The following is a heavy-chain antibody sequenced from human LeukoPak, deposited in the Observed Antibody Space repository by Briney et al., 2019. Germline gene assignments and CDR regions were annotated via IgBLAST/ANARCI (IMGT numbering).Heavy chain of an antibody. CDR3: ARHGYSTLWFGELLLGWFDP. J-gene: IGHJ5*02. CDR1: GGSISSYY. CDR2: IYTSGST. Sequence: SETLSLTCTVSGGSISSYYWSWIRQPAGKGLEWIGRIYTSGSTNYNPSLKSRVTISEDTSKNQFSLKLSSVTAADTAVYYCARHGYSTLWFGELLLGWFDPWGQGTLVTVSS. D-gene: IGHD3-10*01. V-gene: IGHV4-4*07.